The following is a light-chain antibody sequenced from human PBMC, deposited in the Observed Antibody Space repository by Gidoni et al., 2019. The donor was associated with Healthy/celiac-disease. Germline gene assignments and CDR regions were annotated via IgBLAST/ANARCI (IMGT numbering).Light chain of an antibody. V-gene: IGKV1-39*01. Sequence: DIQMTQPPSSLSASVGDRVTITCRASQSISSYLNWYQQKPGKAPKLLIYAASSLQSGAPSRFSGSGSGTDFTRTISSLQPEDFSTYYCQQSYSTPAFGQGTKVEIK. CDR2: AAS. CDR3: QQSYSTPA. J-gene: IGKJ1*01. CDR1: QSISSY.